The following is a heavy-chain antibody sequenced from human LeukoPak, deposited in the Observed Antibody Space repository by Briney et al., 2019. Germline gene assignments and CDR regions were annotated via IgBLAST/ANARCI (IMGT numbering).Heavy chain of an antibody. J-gene: IGHJ4*02. D-gene: IGHD3-22*01. Sequence: GESLKISCKGSGYSFTSYWIGWVRQMPGKGLEWMGIIYPGDSDTIYSPSFQGQVTISADKSISTAYLQWSSLKASDTAMYYRARIVDTSGYSDFDYWGQGTLVTVSS. CDR1: GYSFTSYW. CDR3: ARIVDTSGYSDFDY. V-gene: IGHV5-51*01. CDR2: IYPGDSDT.